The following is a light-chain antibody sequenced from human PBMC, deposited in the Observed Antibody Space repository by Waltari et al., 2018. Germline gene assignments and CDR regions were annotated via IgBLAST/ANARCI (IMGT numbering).Light chain of an antibody. V-gene: IGKV1-5*03. CDR2: KAS. J-gene: IGKJ4*01. Sequence: DIQLTQSPSTLSASVGDRVTITCRASQSISSWLVWYQQKPGKAPKLLIYKASTLESGVPSRFSGSGSGTEFTLTISSLQPDDFATYYCQQYHSYSLTFGGGTKVEIK. CDR1: QSISSW. CDR3: QQYHSYSLT.